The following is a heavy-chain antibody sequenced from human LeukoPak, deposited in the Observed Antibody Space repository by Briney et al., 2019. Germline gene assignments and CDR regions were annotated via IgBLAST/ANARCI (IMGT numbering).Heavy chain of an antibody. D-gene: IGHD2-15*01. J-gene: IGHJ4*02. V-gene: IGHV3-30*02. Sequence: GGSLRLSCAVSGFTFSSYAMHWVRQAPGKGLEWVAFIRYDGSNKYYADSVKGRFTISRDNSKNTLYLQMNSLRAEDTAVYYCAKDHGYCSGGSCYNGYYWGQGTLVTVSS. CDR3: AKDHGYCSGGSCYNGYY. CDR1: GFTFSSYA. CDR2: IRYDGSNK.